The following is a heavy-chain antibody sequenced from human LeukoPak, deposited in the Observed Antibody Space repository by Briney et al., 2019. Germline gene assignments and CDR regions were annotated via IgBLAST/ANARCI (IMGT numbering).Heavy chain of an antibody. Sequence: GGSLRLSCVASGFTLSSYWMSWVRQAPGKGLEWVANIKQDGSEKYYVDSVMGRFTISRDNAKNSLYLQMNSLRAEDTAVYYCARDKAHLAAAGFIDYWGQGTLVTVSS. J-gene: IGHJ4*02. D-gene: IGHD6-13*01. CDR2: IKQDGSEK. CDR1: GFTLSSYW. V-gene: IGHV3-7*01. CDR3: ARDKAHLAAAGFIDY.